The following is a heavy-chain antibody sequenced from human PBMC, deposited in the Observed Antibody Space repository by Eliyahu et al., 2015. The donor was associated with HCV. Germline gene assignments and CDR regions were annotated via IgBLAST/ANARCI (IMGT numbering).Heavy chain of an antibody. CDR2: ISGSGVST. J-gene: IGHJ4*02. V-gene: IGHV3-23*01. D-gene: IGHD4-17*01. Sequence: EVQLLESGGGLVQPGGSLRLSCAASGFTFSSYSMPWVRQAPGKGLGWVSTISGSGVSTYYADSVKGRFTISRDNSKNTLYLQMNSLRAEDTAVYYCAKRATVTTRYFDYWGQGTLVTVSS. CDR3: AKRATVTTRYFDY. CDR1: GFTFSSYS.